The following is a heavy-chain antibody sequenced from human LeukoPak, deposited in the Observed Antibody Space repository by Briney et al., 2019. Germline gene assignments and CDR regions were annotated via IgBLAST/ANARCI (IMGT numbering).Heavy chain of an antibody. D-gene: IGHD6-13*01. V-gene: IGHV1-2*06. J-gene: IGHJ2*01. CDR3: AREESSSWYLFGYFDL. CDR1: GYTFTGYY. CDR2: INPNSGGT. Sequence: ASVTVSCKASGYTFTGYYMHWVRQAPGQGLEWMGRINPNSGGTNYAQKFQGRVTMTRDTSISTAYMELSRMRSDDTAVYYCAREESSSWYLFGYFDLWGRGTLVTVSS.